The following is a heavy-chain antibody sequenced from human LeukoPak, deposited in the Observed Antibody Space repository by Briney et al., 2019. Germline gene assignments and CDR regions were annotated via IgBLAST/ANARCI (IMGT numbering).Heavy chain of an antibody. V-gene: IGHV3-43*02. J-gene: IGHJ4*02. Sequence: QAGGSLRLSCAASGFTFDDYAMHWVRQAPGKGLEWVSLISGDGGSTYYADSVKGRVTISRDNAKNSLFLQMNSLRDEDTAVYYCAREGSLADWGQGTLVTVSS. CDR2: ISGDGGST. CDR3: AREGSLAD. D-gene: IGHD3-3*02. CDR1: GFTFDDYA.